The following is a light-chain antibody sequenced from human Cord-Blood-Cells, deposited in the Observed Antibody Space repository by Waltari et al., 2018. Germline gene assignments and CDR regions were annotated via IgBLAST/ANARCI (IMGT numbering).Light chain of an antibody. CDR2: STN. CDR1: PPHLRSKS. V-gene: IGLV1-44*01. Sequence: QSLLPQPPSESGTPRQRVTIPSSGSPPHLRSKSSYWYQQLPGTAPKLLIYSTNQRPSGVPDRLSGSKSGTSASLAISGLQSEDEADYYCAAWDDSLNGPVFGGGTKLTVL. J-gene: IGLJ3*02. CDR3: AAWDDSLNGPV.